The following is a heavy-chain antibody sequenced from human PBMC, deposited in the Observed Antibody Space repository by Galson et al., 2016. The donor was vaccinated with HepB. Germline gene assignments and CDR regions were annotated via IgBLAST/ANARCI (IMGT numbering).Heavy chain of an antibody. J-gene: IGHJ5*02. D-gene: IGHD6-6*01. CDR2: INHSGVT. CDR3: ARSPSARPLRWFDP. V-gene: IGHV4-34*01. Sequence: GKGLEWIGEINHSGVTDYNPSLKSRVTMSVDTSKNQLSLKLNSVTAADTAVYYCARSPSARPLRWFDPWGQGTLVTVSS.